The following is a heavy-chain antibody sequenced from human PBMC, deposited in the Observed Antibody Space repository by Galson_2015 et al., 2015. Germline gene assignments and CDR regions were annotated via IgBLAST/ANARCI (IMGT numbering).Heavy chain of an antibody. Sequence: SLRLSCAASGFTFRIYDMTWVRQAPGKGLEWVSSITGSFTAYYADSVKGRFTVSRDNSKNALYLQMNSLRPEDTAVYYCLGGRVYWGQGILVTVSS. D-gene: IGHD3-10*01. V-gene: IGHV3-23*01. J-gene: IGHJ4*02. CDR3: LGGRVY. CDR2: ITGSFTA. CDR1: GFTFRIYD.